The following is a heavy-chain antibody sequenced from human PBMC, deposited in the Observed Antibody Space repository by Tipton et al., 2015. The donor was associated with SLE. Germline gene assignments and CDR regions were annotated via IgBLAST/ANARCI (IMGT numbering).Heavy chain of an antibody. Sequence: SLRLSCAASGFSVTNYDMHWVRQTTRESLEWVSSVAIAGDTYHAGSLRGRFTVSRDEAKNSLYLQMNRLTDDDTAMYYCVREGRTGPIDAFDIWGQGTTVTVYS. V-gene: IGHV3-13*01. CDR3: VREGRTGPIDAFDI. CDR2: VAIAGDT. J-gene: IGHJ3*02. CDR1: GFSVTNYD. D-gene: IGHD3/OR15-3a*01.